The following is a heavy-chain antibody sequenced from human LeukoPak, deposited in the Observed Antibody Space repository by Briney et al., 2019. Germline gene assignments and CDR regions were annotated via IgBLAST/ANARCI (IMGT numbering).Heavy chain of an antibody. Sequence: SETLSLTCTVSGGSISSYYWSWIRQPPGKGLEWIGYIYYSGSTNYNPSLKSRVTISVDTSKNQFSLKLSSVTAADTAVYYCARARRGFVVLTRNWFDPWGQGTLVTVSS. V-gene: IGHV4-59*01. CDR2: IYYSGST. CDR1: GGSISSYY. J-gene: IGHJ5*02. D-gene: IGHD2-8*01. CDR3: ARARRGFVVLTRNWFDP.